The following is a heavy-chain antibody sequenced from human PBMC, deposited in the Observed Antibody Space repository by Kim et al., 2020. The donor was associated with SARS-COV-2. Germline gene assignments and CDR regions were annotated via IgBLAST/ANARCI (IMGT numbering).Heavy chain of an antibody. J-gene: IGHJ4*02. D-gene: IGHD2-2*01. CDR2: TYYRSKWYN. V-gene: IGHV6-1*01. Sequence: SQTLSLTCAISGDSVSSNSAAWNWIRQSPSRGLEWLGRTYYRSKWYNDYAVSVKSRITINPDTSKNQFSLQLNSVTPEDTAVYYCARCYCSSTSCYGDFDYWGQGTLVTVSS. CDR1: GDSVSSNSAA. CDR3: ARCYCSSTSCYGDFDY.